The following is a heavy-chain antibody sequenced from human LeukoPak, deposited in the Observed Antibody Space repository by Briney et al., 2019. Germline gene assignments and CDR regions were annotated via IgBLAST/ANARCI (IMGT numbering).Heavy chain of an antibody. D-gene: IGHD4-17*01. V-gene: IGHV1-24*01. J-gene: IGHJ4*02. CDR2: FYPEDGET. CDR3: ATDTSTVTHETTNDY. CDR1: GYTLTELS. Sequence: RASVTVSCTVSGYTLTELSMHWVRQAPGKGLEWMGGFYPEDGETIYAQKFQGRVTMTVDTSTDTAYMELSSMRSEDTAVYYCATDTSTVTHETTNDYWGQGTLVTVSS.